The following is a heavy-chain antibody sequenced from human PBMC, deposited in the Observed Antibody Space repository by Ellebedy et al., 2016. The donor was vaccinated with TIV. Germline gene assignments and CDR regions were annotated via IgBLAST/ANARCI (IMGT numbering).Heavy chain of an antibody. V-gene: IGHV3-30*03. J-gene: IGHJ4*02. D-gene: IGHD4-23*01. CDR2: ISYDGSNK. CDR1: GFTFSSYG. Sequence: GGSLRLSXAASGFTFSSYGMHWVRQAPGKGLEWVAAISYDGSNKYYADSVKGRFTISRDNSKNTLYLQMDSLRADDTAVYYCATGNTFEWGQGTLLTVSS. CDR3: ATGNTFE.